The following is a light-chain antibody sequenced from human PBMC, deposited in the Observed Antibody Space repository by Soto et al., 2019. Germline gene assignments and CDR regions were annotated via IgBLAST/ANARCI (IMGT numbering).Light chain of an antibody. V-gene: IGLV1-40*01. CDR1: SSNIGAGFD. J-gene: IGLJ2*01. CDR2: DTA. CDR3: AAWDDSLNGPV. Sequence: QSVLTQPPSVSGAPGQRVTISCTGSSSNIGAGFDVHWYHQIAGTAPKLLIYDTAQRATGVPDRFSGSRSGTSASLTISGLQSDDEAEYHCAAWDDSLNGPVFGGGTKVTVL.